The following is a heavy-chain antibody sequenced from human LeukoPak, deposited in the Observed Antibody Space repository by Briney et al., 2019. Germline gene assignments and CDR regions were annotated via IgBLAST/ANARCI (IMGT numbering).Heavy chain of an antibody. CDR3: ARAAIFSGSYWD. CDR2: IYNSANT. Sequence: PSETLSLTCTVSGGSISSGSHYWSWIRQPAGKGLEWIGRIYNSANTNYNPSLKSRVTISVDTSKNQFSLKLSSVTAADTAVYYCARAAIFSGSYWDWGQGTLVTVSS. D-gene: IGHD1-26*01. CDR1: GGSISSGSHY. V-gene: IGHV4-61*10. J-gene: IGHJ4*02.